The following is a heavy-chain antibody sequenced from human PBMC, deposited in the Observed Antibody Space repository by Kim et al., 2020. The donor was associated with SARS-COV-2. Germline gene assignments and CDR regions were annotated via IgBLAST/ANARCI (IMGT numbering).Heavy chain of an antibody. D-gene: IGHD6-19*01. Sequence: GGSLRLSCAASGFTFSSYSMNWVRQAPGKGLEWVSSISSSSSYIYYADSVKGRFTISRDNAKNSLYLQMNSLRAEDTAVYYCARYHWVYTSIAVAGTHYYYYGMEGWGQGTTVTVSS. V-gene: IGHV3-21*01. J-gene: IGHJ6*02. CDR3: ARYHWVYTSIAVAGTHYYYYGMEG. CDR2: ISSSSSYI. CDR1: GFTFSSYS.